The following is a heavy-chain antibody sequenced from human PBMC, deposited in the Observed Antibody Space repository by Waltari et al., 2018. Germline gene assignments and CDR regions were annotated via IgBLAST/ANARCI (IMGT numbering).Heavy chain of an antibody. CDR1: GGSISSYY. V-gene: IGHV4-4*09. Sequence: QVQLQESGPGLVKPSETLSLTCTVSGGSISSYYWSWIRQPPGKGLEWIGYIYTSGSTNYNPSLKSRVTISVDTSKNQFSLKLSSVTAADTAVYYCASTPHCGGDCYYLDYWGQGTLVTVSS. J-gene: IGHJ4*02. CDR3: ASTPHCGGDCYYLDY. D-gene: IGHD2-21*01. CDR2: IYTSGST.